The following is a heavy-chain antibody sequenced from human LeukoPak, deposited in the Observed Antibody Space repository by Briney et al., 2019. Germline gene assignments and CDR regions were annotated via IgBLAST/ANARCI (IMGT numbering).Heavy chain of an antibody. Sequence: SETLSLTCAVYGGSFSGYYWSWIRQPPGKGLEWIEEINHSGSTNYNPSLKSRVTISVHTSKNQFSLKLSSVTAADTAVYYCASTNGGGRYYFDYWGQGTLVTVSS. CDR3: ASTNGGGRYYFDY. V-gene: IGHV4-34*01. J-gene: IGHJ4*02. D-gene: IGHD7-27*01. CDR1: GGSFSGYY. CDR2: INHSGST.